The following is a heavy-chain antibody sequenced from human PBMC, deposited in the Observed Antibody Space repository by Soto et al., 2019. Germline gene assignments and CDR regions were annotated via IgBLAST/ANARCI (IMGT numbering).Heavy chain of an antibody. V-gene: IGHV4-31*03. J-gene: IGHJ4*02. CDR3: ARVEVAGLLKDACYCED. CDR2: IDYSGNA. Sequence: QVQLQESGPGLVQPSQTLSLTCTVSGGSIRSGSYYWSWVRQHSGKGLAWIGYIDYSGNAYYNPSKETRVTISVDTSKNQFSLKRNSVNAAGKAVYYCARVEVAGLLKDACYCEDWGKGALVTVSS. CDR1: GGSIRSGSYY. D-gene: IGHD6-19*01.